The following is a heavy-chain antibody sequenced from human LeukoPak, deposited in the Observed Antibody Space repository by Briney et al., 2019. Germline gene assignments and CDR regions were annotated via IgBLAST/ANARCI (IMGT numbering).Heavy chain of an antibody. CDR3: AKGGLRLGELSSMNIDY. CDR1: GFTFSSYG. J-gene: IGHJ4*02. Sequence: TGGSLRLSCAASGFTFSSYGMHWVRQAPGKGLEWVAVISYDGSNKYYADSVKGRFTISRDNSKNTLYLQMNSLRAEDTAVYYCAKGGLRLGELSSMNIDYWGQGTLVTVSS. V-gene: IGHV3-30*18. CDR2: ISYDGSNK. D-gene: IGHD3-16*02.